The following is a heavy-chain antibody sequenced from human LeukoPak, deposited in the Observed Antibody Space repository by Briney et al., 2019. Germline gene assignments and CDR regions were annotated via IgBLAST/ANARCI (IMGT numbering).Heavy chain of an antibody. CDR3: ARGNCSGASCHHYNYYMDV. J-gene: IGHJ6*03. CDR2: ISPSSHDI. V-gene: IGHV3-11*06. Sequence: GGSLRLSCAASGFIFSDFYMSWVRQAAGKGLEYIAYISPSSHDIIYADSVKGRFTISRDNAKNSLYLQMNSLRVADTAVYYCARGNCSGASCHHYNYYMDVWGKGTTVTVSS. D-gene: IGHD2-15*01. CDR1: GFIFSDFY.